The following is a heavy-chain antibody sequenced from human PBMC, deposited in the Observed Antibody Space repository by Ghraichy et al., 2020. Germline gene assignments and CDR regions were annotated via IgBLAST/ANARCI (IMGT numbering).Heavy chain of an antibody. Sequence: SETLSLTCAVYGGSFSGYYWSWIRQPPGKGLEWIGEINHSGSTNYNPSLKSRVTISVDTSKNQFSLKLSSVTAADTAVYYCARRYSSGWYFDYWGQGTLVTVSS. CDR3: ARRYSSGWYFDY. V-gene: IGHV4-34*01. D-gene: IGHD6-19*01. CDR1: GGSFSGYY. CDR2: INHSGST. J-gene: IGHJ4*02.